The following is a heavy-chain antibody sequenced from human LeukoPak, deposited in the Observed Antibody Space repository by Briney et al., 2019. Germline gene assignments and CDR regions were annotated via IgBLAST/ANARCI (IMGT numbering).Heavy chain of an antibody. CDR2: ITASGTAM. CDR1: GFTFSSYS. V-gene: IGHV3-48*02. J-gene: IGHJ4*02. Sequence: GGSLRLSCAASGFTFSSYSMDWVRQAPGKGLEWVSHITASGTAMFYADSVKGRFTISRDNAKNSLYLQMNSLRDEDTAVYYCASSGSYRFDYWGQGTLVTVSS. CDR3: ASSGSYRFDY. D-gene: IGHD1-26*01.